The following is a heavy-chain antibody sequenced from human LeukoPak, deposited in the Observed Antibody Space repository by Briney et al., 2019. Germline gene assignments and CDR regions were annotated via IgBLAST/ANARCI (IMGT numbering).Heavy chain of an antibody. CDR3: AKDPRDHSYGWSWRYFDY. CDR2: ITSSGSYI. V-gene: IGHV3-21*01. J-gene: IGHJ4*02. CDR1: AFSFSNYN. Sequence: GGSLRLSCAASAFSFSNYNMNWVRQAPGKGLEWVSSITSSGSYIYYADSVKGRFTISRDNAKNSLYLQLNSLRAEDTAVYYCAKDPRDHSYGWSWRYFDYWGQGTLVTVSS. D-gene: IGHD5-18*01.